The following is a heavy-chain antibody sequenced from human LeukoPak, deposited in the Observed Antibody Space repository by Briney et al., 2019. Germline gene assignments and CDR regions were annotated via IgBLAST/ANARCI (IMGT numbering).Heavy chain of an antibody. Sequence: GGSLRLSCAASGFTVSSNYMSWVRQAPGKGLEWVSVIYSGGTTYYADSVKGRFTFSRDNSKNMLHLQINSLRAEDTAVYYCARGFNRGFDPWGQGTLVTVSS. V-gene: IGHV3-53*01. CDR3: ARGFNRGFDP. D-gene: IGHD3-10*01. CDR1: GFTVSSNY. CDR2: IYSGGTT. J-gene: IGHJ5*02.